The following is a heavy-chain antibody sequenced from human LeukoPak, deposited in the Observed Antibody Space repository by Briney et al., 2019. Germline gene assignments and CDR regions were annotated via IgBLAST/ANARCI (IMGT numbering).Heavy chain of an antibody. CDR2: ISYDGSNK. J-gene: IGHJ4*02. CDR1: GFTFSSYA. D-gene: IGHD2-15*01. V-gene: IGHV3-30*04. Sequence: GGSLRLSCAASGFTFSSYAMHWVRQAPGKGLEWVAVISYDGSNKYYADSVKGRFTISRDNSKNTLYLQMNSLRAEDTAVYYLAKSGGYCSGGSCQFDYWGQGTLVTVSS. CDR3: AKSGGYCSGGSCQFDY.